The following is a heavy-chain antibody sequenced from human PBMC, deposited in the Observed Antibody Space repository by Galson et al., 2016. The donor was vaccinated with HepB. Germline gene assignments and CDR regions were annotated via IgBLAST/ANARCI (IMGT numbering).Heavy chain of an antibody. CDR1: GAPISGYY. V-gene: IGHV4-59*01. CDR2: IYYSGRT. J-gene: IGHJ6*02. Sequence: ETLSLTCTVSGAPISGYYLSWIRQPPGKGLEWLGYIYYSGRTNYNPSLKSRVTISVDTSKNQFSLKLSSVTAADTAVYYCARDDSGGWYGFHYGMDVWGQGTTVTVSS. CDR3: ARDDSGGWYGFHYGMDV. D-gene: IGHD6-19*01.